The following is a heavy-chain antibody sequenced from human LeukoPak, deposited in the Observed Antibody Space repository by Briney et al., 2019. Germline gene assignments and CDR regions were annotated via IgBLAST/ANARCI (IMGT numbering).Heavy chain of an antibody. CDR2: IYSSGST. V-gene: IGHV4-39*01. CDR1: SVSISNNNYY. Sequence: SETLSLTCTVSSVSISNNNYYWGWIRQPPGKGLEWIGTIYSSGSTYYIPSLKSRLTMSIDTSKNQFSLKLSSVTAADTAVYYCARVPKKQWLDRKKYYFDYWGQGTLVTVSS. D-gene: IGHD6-19*01. J-gene: IGHJ4*02. CDR3: ARVPKKQWLDRKKYYFDY.